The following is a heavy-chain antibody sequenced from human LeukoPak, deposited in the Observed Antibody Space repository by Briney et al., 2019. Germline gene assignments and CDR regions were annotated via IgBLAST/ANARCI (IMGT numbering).Heavy chain of an antibody. CDR3: ARESGQQLVNFWVSYYYYYYMDV. J-gene: IGHJ6*03. CDR1: GFTVSGNY. Sequence: PGGSLRLSCAVSGFTVSGNYMSWIRQAPGKGLEWVSYISSSGSTIYYADSVKGRFTISRDNAKNSLYLQMNSLRAEDTAVYYCARESGQQLVNFWVSYYYYYYMDVWGKGTTVTVSS. D-gene: IGHD6-13*01. V-gene: IGHV3-11*04. CDR2: ISSSGSTI.